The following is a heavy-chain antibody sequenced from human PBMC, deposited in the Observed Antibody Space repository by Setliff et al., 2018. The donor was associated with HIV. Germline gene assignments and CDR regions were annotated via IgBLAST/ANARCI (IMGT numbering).Heavy chain of an antibody. V-gene: IGHV3-9*01. J-gene: IGHJ4*02. D-gene: IGHD2-8*01. CDR1: GFNIEEYA. Sequence: QPGGSLRLSCVGSGFNIEEYAMAWVRQVPGKGLEWVSSISWNSVKIDYADFVKGRFTISRDNAKNSLKTEDTAVYYCTKVADSRGRGFDLWGQGTLVTVSS. CDR3: GRGFDL. CDR2: ISWNSVKI.